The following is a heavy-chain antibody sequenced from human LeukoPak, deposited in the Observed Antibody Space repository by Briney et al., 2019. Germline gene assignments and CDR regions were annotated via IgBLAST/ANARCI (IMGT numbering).Heavy chain of an antibody. CDR2: ISGSGDST. CDR3: AKALWFGEFGDSYGMDV. V-gene: IGHV3-23*01. CDR1: GFTFSSYA. D-gene: IGHD3-10*01. Sequence: GGSLRLSCAASGFTFSSYAMSWVRQAPGKGLEWVSGISGSGDSTYYADSVKGRFTISRDNSKNTLYLQMNSLRAEDTAVYYCAKALWFGEFGDSYGMDVWGQGTTATVSS. J-gene: IGHJ6*02.